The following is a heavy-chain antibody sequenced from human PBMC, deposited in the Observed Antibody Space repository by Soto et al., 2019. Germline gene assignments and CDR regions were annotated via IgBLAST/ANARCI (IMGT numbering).Heavy chain of an antibody. D-gene: IGHD5-12*01. CDR3: ARGINGYDLWAEYFDY. CDR2: IYYSGST. CDR1: GGSISSYY. V-gene: IGHV4-59*01. J-gene: IGHJ4*02. Sequence: PSETLSLTCTVSGGSISSYYWSWIRQPPGKGLEWIGYIYYSGSTNYNPSVKGRFTISRDNSKNTLFLQMNSLRTEDTAVYYRARGINGYDLWAEYFDYWGQGALVTVSS.